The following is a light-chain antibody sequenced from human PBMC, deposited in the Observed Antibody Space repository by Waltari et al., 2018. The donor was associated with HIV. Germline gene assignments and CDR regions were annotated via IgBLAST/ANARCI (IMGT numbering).Light chain of an antibody. CDR1: SSNIGSNT. J-gene: IGLJ3*02. Sequence: VLNQSPSASGTPGQRVIISCSGSSSNIGSNTVTWYQQFPGTAPKLLIYSYGHRPSGVPERFAGSKSATSASLAISGVRSEDEADCYCATWDDSQNAWVFGGGTKLTVL. V-gene: IGLV1-44*01. CDR3: ATWDDSQNAWV. CDR2: SYG.